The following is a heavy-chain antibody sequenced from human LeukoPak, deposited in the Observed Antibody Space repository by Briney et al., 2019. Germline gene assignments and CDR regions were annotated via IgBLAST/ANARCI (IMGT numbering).Heavy chain of an antibody. Sequence: ESGPTLVKPTQTLTLTCTLSGLSLTSTGVSEGWIRQPPGKALEWLGLIYWDDDKRYSPSLKTRLTITRDISIKQVVLTMTNMHPVDTATYYCAHTSRYTGYYWGQGIMVTVSS. J-gene: IGHJ4*02. CDR2: IYWDDDK. V-gene: IGHV2-5*02. D-gene: IGHD3-16*02. CDR1: GLSLTSTGVS. CDR3: AHTSRYTGYY.